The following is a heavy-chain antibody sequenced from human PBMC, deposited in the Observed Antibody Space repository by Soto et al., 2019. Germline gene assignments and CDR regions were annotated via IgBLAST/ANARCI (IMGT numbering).Heavy chain of an antibody. CDR3: VRDYAPSRSYYFGMDV. CDR2: IYFSGST. Sequence: QVQLQESGPGLVKPSQTLSLTCNVSGVSITRGEYCWSWVRQSPGKGLEWIGYIYFSGSTSYNPSLKSRATISIDTSQRQSSLKLSSVTAADTAVYYCVRDYAPSRSYYFGMDVWGRGTTVTVSS. V-gene: IGHV4-30-4*01. D-gene: IGHD3-16*01. CDR1: GVSITRGEYC. J-gene: IGHJ6*02.